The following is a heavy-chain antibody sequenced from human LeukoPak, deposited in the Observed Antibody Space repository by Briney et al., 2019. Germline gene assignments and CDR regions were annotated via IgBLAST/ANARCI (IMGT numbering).Heavy chain of an antibody. D-gene: IGHD6-6*01. V-gene: IGHV3-23*01. Sequence: PGGSLRLSCAASGFTFSSYAMSWVRQAPGKGLEWVSAISVSGENTYYADSVKGRFTISRDTSRNTLYLQMRSLRAEDTAVYYCARLISTSSSRFSDYWGQGTLVTVSS. CDR2: ISVSGENT. J-gene: IGHJ4*02. CDR3: ARLISTSSSRFSDY. CDR1: GFTFSSYA.